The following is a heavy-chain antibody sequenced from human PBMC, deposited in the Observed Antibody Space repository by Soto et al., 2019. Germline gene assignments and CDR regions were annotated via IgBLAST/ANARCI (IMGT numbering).Heavy chain of an antibody. CDR2: IYYSGST. Sequence: SETLSLTCTFSGGSISSGDYYWSWIRQPPGKGLEWIGYIYYSGSTYYNPSLKSRVTISVDTSKNQFSLKLSSVTAADTAVYYCARVPYYYDNNWFDPWGQGTLVTVSS. CDR3: ARVPYYYDNNWFDP. J-gene: IGHJ5*02. D-gene: IGHD3-22*01. V-gene: IGHV4-30-4*01. CDR1: GGSISSGDYY.